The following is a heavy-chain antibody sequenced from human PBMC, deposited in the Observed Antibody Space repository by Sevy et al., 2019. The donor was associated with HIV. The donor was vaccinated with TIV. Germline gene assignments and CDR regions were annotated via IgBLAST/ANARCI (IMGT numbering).Heavy chain of an antibody. CDR1: RFTFSANW. Sequence: GGSLRLSCAASRFTFSANWMNWVRQAPGNGLEWVANIKADGSDKHYVDSVEGRFTISRDNAKNLLFLQMNSLRVEDTAVYYCAHETFGRFESWGQGTLVTVSS. J-gene: IGHJ4*02. CDR3: AHETFGRFES. CDR2: IKADGSDK. V-gene: IGHV3-7*01. D-gene: IGHD3-16*01.